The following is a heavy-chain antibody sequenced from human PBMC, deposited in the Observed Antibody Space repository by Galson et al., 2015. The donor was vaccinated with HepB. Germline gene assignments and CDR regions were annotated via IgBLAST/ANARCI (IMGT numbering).Heavy chain of an antibody. J-gene: IGHJ6*03. CDR3: AKYGITGTTRYYYMDV. CDR1: GGTFSSYA. Sequence: SVKVSCKASGGTFSSYATSWVRQAPGQGLEWMGGIIPIFGTANYAQKFQGRVTITADESTSTAYMELSSLRSEDTAVYYCAKYGITGTTRYYYMDVWGKGTTVTVSS. V-gene: IGHV1-69*13. CDR2: IIPIFGTA. D-gene: IGHD1-20*01.